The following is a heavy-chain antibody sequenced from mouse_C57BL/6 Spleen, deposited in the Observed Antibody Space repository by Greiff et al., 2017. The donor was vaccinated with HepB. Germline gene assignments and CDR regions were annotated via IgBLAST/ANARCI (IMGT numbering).Heavy chain of an antibody. CDR3: VRGGDYDWFAY. V-gene: IGHV10-1*01. CDR2: IRSKSNNYAT. CDR1: GFSFNTYA. D-gene: IGHD2-4*01. Sequence: DVQLQESGGGLVQPKGSLKLSCAASGFSFNTYAMNWVRQAPGKGLEWVARIRSKSNNYATYYADSVKDRFTISRDDSESMLYLQMNNLKTEDTARYYCVRGGDYDWFAYWGQGTLVTVSA. J-gene: IGHJ3*01.